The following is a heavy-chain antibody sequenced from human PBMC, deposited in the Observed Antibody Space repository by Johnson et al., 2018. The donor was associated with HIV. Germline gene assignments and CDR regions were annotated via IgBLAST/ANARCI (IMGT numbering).Heavy chain of an antibody. D-gene: IGHD4-23*01. Sequence: VQLVESGGGLVQPGRSLRLSCAASGFTFDDYAMHWVRQAPGKGLEWVSGISWNSGSIGYADSVKGRFTISRDNAKNSLYLQMNSLRAEDTALYYCAKGTTVVTPELAFDIWGQGTMVTVSS. CDR1: GFTFDDYA. J-gene: IGHJ3*02. CDR2: ISWNSGSI. CDR3: AKGTTVVTPELAFDI. V-gene: IGHV3-9*01.